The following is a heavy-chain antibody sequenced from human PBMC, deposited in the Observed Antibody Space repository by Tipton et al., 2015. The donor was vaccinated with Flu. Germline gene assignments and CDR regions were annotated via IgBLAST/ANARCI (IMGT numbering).Heavy chain of an antibody. J-gene: IGHJ6*02. CDR3: ARTRGGERYYCGMDV. Sequence: TLSLTCTVSGGSISGSSYYWAWIRQPPGKGLEWVGSVYYTGSTFYNPSLKNRVTISVDSSKSQFSLWLTSVTAADTAIFYCARTRGGERYYCGMDVWGQGITVIFSS. V-gene: IGHV4-39*07. D-gene: IGHD3-10*01. CDR1: GGSISGSSYY. CDR2: VYYTGST.